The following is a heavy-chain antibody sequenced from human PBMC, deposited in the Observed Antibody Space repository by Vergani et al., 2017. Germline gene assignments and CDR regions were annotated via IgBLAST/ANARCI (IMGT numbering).Heavy chain of an antibody. CDR1: GGSFSGYY. D-gene: IGHD5-18*01. V-gene: IGHV4-34*01. CDR2: INHSGST. Sequence: QVQLQQWGAGLLKPSETLSLTCAVYGGSFSGYYWSWIRQPPGTGLEWNWEINHSGSTNYNPSLKTRVTISLDTSKNQFSLKLSSVTAAETAVYYCARGGYSYGLVSPWFDPWGQGTLGTVSS. J-gene: IGHJ5*02. CDR3: ARGGYSYGLVSPWFDP.